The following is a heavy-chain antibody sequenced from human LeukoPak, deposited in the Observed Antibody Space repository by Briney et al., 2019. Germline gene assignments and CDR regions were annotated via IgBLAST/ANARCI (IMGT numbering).Heavy chain of an antibody. V-gene: IGHV4-59*08. J-gene: IGHJ4*02. D-gene: IGHD3-16*01. CDR2: IHYSGST. CDR3: ARRAINSVMFDY. CDR1: GDSISTYY. Sequence: SETLSLTCTVSGDSISTYYWSWIRQPPGKGLEWIGYIHYSGSTNYIPSLMSRVTISVDTSNNQFSLKLSSATAADTAVYFCARRAINSVMFDYWGQGTLVTASS.